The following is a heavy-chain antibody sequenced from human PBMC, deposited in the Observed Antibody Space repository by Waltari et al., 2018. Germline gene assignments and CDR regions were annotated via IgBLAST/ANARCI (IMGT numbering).Heavy chain of an antibody. CDR2: INHSGST. CDR3: ARGTPDSSGWHRGGYFDY. J-gene: IGHJ4*02. D-gene: IGHD6-19*01. CDR1: GGSFSGYY. V-gene: IGHV4-34*01. Sequence: QVQLQQWGAGLLKPSETLSLTCAVYGGSFSGYYWSWIRQPPGKGLEWIGEINHSGSTNYNPSLKSRVTISVDTSKNQFSLKLSSVTAADTAVYYCARGTPDSSGWHRGGYFDYWGQGTLVTVSS.